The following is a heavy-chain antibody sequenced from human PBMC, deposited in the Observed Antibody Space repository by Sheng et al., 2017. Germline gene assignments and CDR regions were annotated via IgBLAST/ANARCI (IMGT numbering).Heavy chain of an antibody. V-gene: IGHV3-73*02. CDR1: GFTFSGSA. CDR3: TTFQLGYCSGGSCFPPN. J-gene: IGHJ4*02. CDR2: IRSKANSYAT. Sequence: EVQLVESGGGLVQPGGSLKLSCAASGFTFSGSAMHWVRQASGKGLEWVGRIRSKANSYATAYAASVKGRFTISRDDSKNTAYLQMNSLKTEDTAVYYCTTFQLGYCSGGSCFPPNWGQGTLVTVSS. D-gene: IGHD2-15*01.